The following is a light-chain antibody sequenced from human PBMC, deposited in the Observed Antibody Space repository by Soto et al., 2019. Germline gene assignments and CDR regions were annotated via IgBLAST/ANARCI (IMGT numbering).Light chain of an antibody. CDR3: QQSYSTPYT. Sequence: DIQMTQSPSSLSASVGVRVTITCGASQSISSYLNWYQQKPGKAPKLLIYAASSLQSGVPSRFSGSGSGKDFTLTISSLQPEDFATYYCQQSYSTPYTFGQGTRLEIK. J-gene: IGKJ2*01. CDR1: QSISSY. CDR2: AAS. V-gene: IGKV1-39*01.